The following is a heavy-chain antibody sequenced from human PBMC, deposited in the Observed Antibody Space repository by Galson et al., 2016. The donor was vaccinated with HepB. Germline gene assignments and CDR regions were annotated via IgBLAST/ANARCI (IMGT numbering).Heavy chain of an antibody. CDR1: GFTFNSNW. Sequence: SLRLSCAASGFTFNSNWMHWVRQAPGKGLVWVSRINYGGTNTDYADSVKGRFAISRDNAKNTLHLQMTNLRAEDTAVYYCARGNGRPGERGDYWGQGTLVTVSS. CDR2: INYGGTNT. J-gene: IGHJ4*02. V-gene: IGHV3-74*01. CDR3: ARGNGRPGERGDY. D-gene: IGHD1-1*01.